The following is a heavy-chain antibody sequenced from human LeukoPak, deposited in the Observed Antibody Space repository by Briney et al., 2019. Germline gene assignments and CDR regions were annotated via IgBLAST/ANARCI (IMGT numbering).Heavy chain of an antibody. CDR3: ARHCCSGPAKRVFDI. CDR2: ISYSGNT. V-gene: IGHV4-39*01. J-gene: IGHJ3*02. Sequence: LSLTXTVSGXSIISSDYHWGWVRQPPGTGLEWIGTISYSGNTDYNPSLRSRVTISVDTSNNQFSLRLGSVTAADTAVYHCARHCCSGPAKRVFDIWGQGTMVTVSS. CDR1: GXSIISSDYH. D-gene: IGHD2-15*01.